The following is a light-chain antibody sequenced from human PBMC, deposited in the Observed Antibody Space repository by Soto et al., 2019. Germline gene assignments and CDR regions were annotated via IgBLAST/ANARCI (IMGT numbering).Light chain of an antibody. V-gene: IGKV1-39*01. CDR1: QSISSW. Sequence: STLSASVGDRVTITCRASQSISSWLAWYQQKPGKAPKLLIYDAFILQSGVPSRFSGSGSGTDFTLTISSLQPEDFATYYCQQSYNTPLTFGGGTKVDIK. CDR3: QQSYNTPLT. J-gene: IGKJ4*01. CDR2: DAF.